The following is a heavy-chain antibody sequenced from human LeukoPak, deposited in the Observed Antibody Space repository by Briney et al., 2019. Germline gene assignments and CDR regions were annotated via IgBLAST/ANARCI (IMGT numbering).Heavy chain of an antibody. V-gene: IGHV3-21*01. CDR3: ASLIPLRTMDV. Sequence: GGSLRLSCAASGFTFSSYWMSWVRQAPGKGLEWVSSISSSSSYIYYADSVKGRFTISRDNAKNSLYLQMNSLRAEDTAVYYCASLIPLRTMDVWGKGTTVTVSS. CDR1: GFTFSSYW. D-gene: IGHD4-17*01. CDR2: ISSSSSYI. J-gene: IGHJ6*03.